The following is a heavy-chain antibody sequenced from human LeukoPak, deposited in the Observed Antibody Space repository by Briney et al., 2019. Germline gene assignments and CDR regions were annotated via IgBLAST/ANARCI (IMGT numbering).Heavy chain of an antibody. J-gene: IGHJ4*02. CDR3: ARGQIDLLRNYFDS. D-gene: IGHD3-22*01. Sequence: GGSLRLSCAASGFIVSHKYMAWVRQAPGKGLEWLSIIYAGGNSVSADSVKGRFITSRDNSRNTVHLQMNSLRDDDTAVYYCARGQIDLLRNYFDSWGPGTLVAVSS. V-gene: IGHV3-66*01. CDR2: IYAGGNS. CDR1: GFIVSHKY.